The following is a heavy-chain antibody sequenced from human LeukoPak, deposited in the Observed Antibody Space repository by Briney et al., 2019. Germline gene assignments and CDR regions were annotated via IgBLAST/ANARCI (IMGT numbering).Heavy chain of an antibody. V-gene: IGHV3-48*01. CDR2: ISAGSTTV. CDR1: TFTFRTSN. CDR3: ARAASSGGYFYYGMDV. J-gene: IGHJ6*02. D-gene: IGHD1-26*01. Sequence: PGGSLRLSCVASTFTFRTSNMNWVRQAPGKGLEWVSKISAGSTTVHYAASVKGRFTISRDNAKNSLYLRMDSPRVEDTAVYYCARAASSGGYFYYGMDVWGHGTTVTVSS.